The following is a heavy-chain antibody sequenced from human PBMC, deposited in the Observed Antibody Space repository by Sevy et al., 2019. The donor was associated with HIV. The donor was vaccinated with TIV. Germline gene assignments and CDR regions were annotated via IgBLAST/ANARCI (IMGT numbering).Heavy chain of an antibody. CDR1: GYTFTSYD. Sequence: ASVKVSCKASGYTFTSYDINWVRQATGQGLEWMGWMNPNSGNTGYAQEFQGRVTMTRNTSISTAYMELSSLRSEDTAVYYCARGYSGDSSGYYYDFDYWGQGTLVTVSS. CDR2: MNPNSGNT. CDR3: ARGYSGDSSGYYYDFDY. J-gene: IGHJ4*02. D-gene: IGHD3-22*01. V-gene: IGHV1-8*01.